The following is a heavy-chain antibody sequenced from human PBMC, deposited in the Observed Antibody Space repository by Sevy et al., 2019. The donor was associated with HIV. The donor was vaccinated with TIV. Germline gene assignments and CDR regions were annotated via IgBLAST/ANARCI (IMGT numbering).Heavy chain of an antibody. J-gene: IGHJ3*02. CDR2: ISSSSSYI. D-gene: IGHD3-3*01. Sequence: GGSLRLSCAASGFTFSSYSMNWVRQAPGKGLEWVSSISSSSSYIYYADPVKGRFTISRDNAKNSLYLQMNSLRAEDTAVYYCARRGSGYHAFDIWGQGTMVTVSS. CDR3: ARRGSGYHAFDI. CDR1: GFTFSSYS. V-gene: IGHV3-21*01.